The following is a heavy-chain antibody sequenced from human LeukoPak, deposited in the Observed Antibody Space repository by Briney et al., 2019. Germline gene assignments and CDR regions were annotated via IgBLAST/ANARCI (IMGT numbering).Heavy chain of an antibody. CDR2: ISYDGSNK. CDR1: GFTFSSYA. D-gene: IGHD2-2*01. Sequence: HAGGSLILSCAASGFTFSSYAMHWVRQAPGKGLEWVAVISYDGSNKYYADSVKGRFTISRDNSKNTLYLQMNSLRAEDTAVYYCAREAEITNPGVIVVVPAAIPFDIWGQGTMVTVSS. V-gene: IGHV3-30*04. J-gene: IGHJ3*02. CDR3: AREAEITNPGVIVVVPAAIPFDI.